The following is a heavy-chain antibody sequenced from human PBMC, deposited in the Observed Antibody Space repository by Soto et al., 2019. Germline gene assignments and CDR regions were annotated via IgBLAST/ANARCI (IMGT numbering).Heavy chain of an antibody. CDR2: IYHSGST. D-gene: IGHD4-17*01. Sequence: QRQLQESGSGLVKPSQTLSLTCAVSGGSISSGGYSCNWIRQPPEKGLEWIGYIYHSGSTYYNPSRKSRVTISVDRSKNQFSLKLSSVTVADTAVYYCARGMTTVTTFDYWGQGTLVTVSS. CDR3: ARGMTTVTTFDY. J-gene: IGHJ4*02. CDR1: GGSISSGGYS. V-gene: IGHV4-30-2*01.